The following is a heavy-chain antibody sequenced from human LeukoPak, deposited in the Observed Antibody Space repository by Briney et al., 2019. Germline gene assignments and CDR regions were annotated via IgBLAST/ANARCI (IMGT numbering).Heavy chain of an antibody. CDR2: INPSGGST. D-gene: IGHD3-10*01. CDR3: ARDQIVMVRGDVPRPFDY. J-gene: IGHJ4*02. Sequence: ASVKVSCKASGYTFTCYYMHWVRQAPRQGLEWMGIINPSGGSTSYAQKFQGRVTMTRDMSTSTVYMELSSLRSEDTAVYYCARDQIVMVRGDVPRPFDYWGQGTLVTVSS. CDR1: GYTFTCYY. V-gene: IGHV1-46*01.